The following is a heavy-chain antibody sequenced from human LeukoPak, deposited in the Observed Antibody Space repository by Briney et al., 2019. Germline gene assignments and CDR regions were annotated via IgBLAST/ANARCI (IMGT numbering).Heavy chain of an antibody. V-gene: IGHV4-31*03. J-gene: IGHJ4*02. D-gene: IGHD2-21*02. CDR2: IYYSGST. CDR1: GGSISSGGYY. Sequence: SETLSLTCTVSGGSISSGGYYWSWIRQHPGKGLEWIGCIYYSGSTCYNPSLKSRVTISEDTSKNQFSLRLSSMTAADTAAYYCAALLGDGSIDYWGQGTLVTVSS. CDR3: AALLGDGSIDY.